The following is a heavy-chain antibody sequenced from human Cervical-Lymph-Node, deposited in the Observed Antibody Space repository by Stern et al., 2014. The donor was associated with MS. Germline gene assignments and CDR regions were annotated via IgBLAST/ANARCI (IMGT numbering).Heavy chain of an antibody. D-gene: IGHD5-18*01. CDR2: IKQDGSEK. Sequence: EMQLVESGGGLVQPGGSLRLSCAASGFTFSSYWMSWVRQAPGKGLEWVANIKQDGSEKYYVDSVKGRFTISRDNAKNSLYLQMNSLRAEDTAVYYCARGPYFSYGYTWFDYWGQGTLVTVSS. J-gene: IGHJ4*02. CDR3: ARGPYFSYGYTWFDY. V-gene: IGHV3-7*01. CDR1: GFTFSSYW.